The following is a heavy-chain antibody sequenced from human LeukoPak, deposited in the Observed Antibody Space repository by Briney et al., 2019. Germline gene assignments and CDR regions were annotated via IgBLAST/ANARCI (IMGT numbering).Heavy chain of an antibody. J-gene: IGHJ4*02. CDR2: INHSGYT. Sequence: PSETLSLTCAVSGGSFSGFYWSWIRHSPGKGLEWIGEINHSGYTNYNPSLKSRVAISVDTSKNQFSLKLSSVSVADTAVYYCARGKGALTYWGQGNLVTVSS. CDR1: GGSFSGFY. D-gene: IGHD2-21*02. V-gene: IGHV4-34*01. CDR3: ARGKGALTY.